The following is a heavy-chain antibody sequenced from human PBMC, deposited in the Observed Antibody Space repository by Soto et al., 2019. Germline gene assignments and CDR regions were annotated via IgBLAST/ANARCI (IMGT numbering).Heavy chain of an antibody. Sequence: ASGGTFSSYAISWVRQAPGQGLEWMGGIIPIFGTANYAQKFQGRVTITADESTSTAYMELSSLRSEDTAVYYCARGGGYSYGQKFDYWGQGTLVTVSS. CDR2: IIPIFGTA. V-gene: IGHV1-69*01. J-gene: IGHJ4*02. CDR3: ARGGGYSYGQKFDY. D-gene: IGHD5-18*01. CDR1: GGTFSSYA.